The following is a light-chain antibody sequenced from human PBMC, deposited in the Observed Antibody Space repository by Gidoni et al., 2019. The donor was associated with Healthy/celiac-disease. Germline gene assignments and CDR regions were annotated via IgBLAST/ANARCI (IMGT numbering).Light chain of an antibody. Sequence: DIVMTQSPDSLAVSLGERATINCKSSQSVLYSSNNKNYLAWYQQKPGQPPKLLIYWASTRESGVPDRFSGSGSGTDFTLTISSLQAEDVAVDYCQQYWGTFGQGTKLEIK. CDR1: QSVLYSSNNKNY. CDR3: QQYWGT. CDR2: WAS. V-gene: IGKV4-1*01. J-gene: IGKJ2*02.